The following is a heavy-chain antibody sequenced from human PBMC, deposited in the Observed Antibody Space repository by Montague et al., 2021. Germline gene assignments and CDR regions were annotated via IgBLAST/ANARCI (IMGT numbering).Heavy chain of an antibody. D-gene: IGHD6-19*01. Sequence: SLRLSCAASGFTVTSYAMHLVRQAPGKGLEWVALIWFDGSNIKYADSVKGRFTISSDTPKNTLSLEMDSLTADDAAVYYCVRGRPSWLDRGFDLWGQGTLVTVSS. J-gene: IGHJ4*02. CDR1: GFTVTSYA. CDR3: VRGRPSWLDRGFDL. CDR2: IWFDGSNI. V-gene: IGHV3-33*01.